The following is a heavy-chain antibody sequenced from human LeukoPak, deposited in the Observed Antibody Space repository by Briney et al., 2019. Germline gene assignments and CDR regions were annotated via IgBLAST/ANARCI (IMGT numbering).Heavy chain of an antibody. D-gene: IGHD1-26*01. J-gene: IGHJ4*02. CDR2: IYNTGRT. Sequence: PSETLSLTCSVSGGSITNYYWSWIRQSPGKGLEWIGFIYNTGRTNYNPSLQSRVTMSIDTSKNQFSLKLSSVTAADTAVYYCARQGELAVDYWGQGTLVTVSS. CDR3: ARQGELAVDY. V-gene: IGHV4-59*08. CDR1: GGSITNYY.